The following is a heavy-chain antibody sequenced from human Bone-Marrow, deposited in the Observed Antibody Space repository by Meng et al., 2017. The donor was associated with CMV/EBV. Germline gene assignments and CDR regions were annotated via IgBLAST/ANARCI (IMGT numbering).Heavy chain of an antibody. CDR1: GGSISSYY. CDR3: ARDSRNWFDP. J-gene: IGHJ5*02. V-gene: IGHV4-59*01. Sequence: GSLRLSCTVSGGSISSYYRSWIRQPPGKGLEWIGYIYYSGSTNYNPSLKSRVTISVDTSKNQFSLKLSSVTAADTAVYYCARDSRNWFDPWGQGTLATVSS. CDR2: IYYSGST.